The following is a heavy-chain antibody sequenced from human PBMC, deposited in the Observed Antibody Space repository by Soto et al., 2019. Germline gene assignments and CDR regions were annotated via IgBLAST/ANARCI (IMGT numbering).Heavy chain of an antibody. D-gene: IGHD6-6*01. CDR3: ARVKIGYSSSSDAFDI. J-gene: IGHJ3*02. Sequence: QVQLQESGPGLVKPSETLSLTCTVSGGSISSYYWSWIRQPAGKGLEWIGRIYTSGSTNYNPSLKSRVTMSVDSSKNQFSLKLSSVTAADTAVYYCARVKIGYSSSSDAFDIWGQGTMVTVSS. V-gene: IGHV4-4*07. CDR2: IYTSGST. CDR1: GGSISSYY.